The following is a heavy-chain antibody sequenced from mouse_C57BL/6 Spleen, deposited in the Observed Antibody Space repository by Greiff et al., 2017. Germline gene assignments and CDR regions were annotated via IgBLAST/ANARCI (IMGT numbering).Heavy chain of an antibody. CDR2: IDPSDSYT. CDR3: ARFRRGYYAMDY. J-gene: IGHJ4*01. CDR1: GYTFTSYW. V-gene: IGHV1-50*01. Sequence: QVHVKQPGAELVKPGASVKLSCKASGYTFTSYWMQWVKQRPGQGLEWFGGIDPSDSYTNYNQNFKGKATFTVDTSSSTAYMQLSSLTSEDSAVYYCARFRRGYYAMDYWGQGTSVTVSS.